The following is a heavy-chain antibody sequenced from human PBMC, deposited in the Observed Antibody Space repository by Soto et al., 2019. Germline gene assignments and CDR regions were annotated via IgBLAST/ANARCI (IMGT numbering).Heavy chain of an antibody. V-gene: IGHV3-23*01. CDR3: ANAPGYCSSTSCPSY. CDR1: GFTFSNYA. D-gene: IGHD2-2*01. J-gene: IGHJ4*02. Sequence: PGGSLRLSCAASGFTFSNYAMNWVRQAPGKGLKWVSTISGSGAGAYYADSVKGRFTISRDNSKNTLYLQMNSLRAEDTAVYYCANAPGYCSSTSCPSYWGQGTLVTVSS. CDR2: ISGSGAGA.